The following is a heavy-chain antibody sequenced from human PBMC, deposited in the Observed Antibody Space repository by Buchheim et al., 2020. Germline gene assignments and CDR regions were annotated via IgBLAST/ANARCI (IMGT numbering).Heavy chain of an antibody. J-gene: IGHJ4*02. CDR1: GYTFTSYY. D-gene: IGHD1-26*01. V-gene: IGHV1-46*01. CDR3: ARDREGIVGAGAMGEIDY. CDR2: INPSGGST. Sequence: QVQLVQSGAEVKKPGASVKVSCKASGYTFTSYYMHWVRQAPGQGLEWMGIINPSGGSTSYAQTFQGRVTMTRDTSTSTVYMELSSLRSEDTAVYYCARDREGIVGAGAMGEIDYWGQGTL.